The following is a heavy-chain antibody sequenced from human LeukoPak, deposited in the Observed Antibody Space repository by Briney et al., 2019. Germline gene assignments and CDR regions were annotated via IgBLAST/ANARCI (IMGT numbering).Heavy chain of an antibody. V-gene: IGHV4-39*01. CDR2: IYYSGYT. CDR3: ARHSEWELRGRSVEA. J-gene: IGHJ5*02. Sequence: SETLSLTYPVSGASISSSNSYWGRIRQPPGKGLEWIGNIYYSGYTYYNPSLKSRVTISVDTSNNQFSLKMSSVTAADTAVYYCARHSEWELRGRSVEAWSQGTLVTVSS. CDR1: GASISSSNSY. D-gene: IGHD1-26*01.